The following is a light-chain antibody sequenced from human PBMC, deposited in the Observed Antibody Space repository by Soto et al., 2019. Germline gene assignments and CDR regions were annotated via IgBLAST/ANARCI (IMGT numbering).Light chain of an antibody. Sequence: PGQSITISCTGSSRYVRCYNFVSWYQQHPGEAPKLILYDVTTRPSGVPDRISGSKSGSTAYLTISGLQAEDEADYYCCSYAGSFSWVFGGGPKVSVL. J-gene: IGLJ2*01. CDR1: SRYVRCYNF. CDR2: DVT. V-gene: IGLV2-11*03. CDR3: CSYAGSFSWV.